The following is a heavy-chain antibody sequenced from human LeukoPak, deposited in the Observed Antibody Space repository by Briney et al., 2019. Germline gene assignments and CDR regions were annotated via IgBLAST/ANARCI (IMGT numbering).Heavy chain of an antibody. J-gene: IGHJ6*02. CDR2: TYYRSKWYN. D-gene: IGHD2-15*01. CDR1: GDSVSSGTAS. CDR3: ARLEVVVGAPGYYYGMDV. Sequence: SQTLSLTCAISGDSVSSGTASWNWIRQSPSRGLEWLGRTYYRSKWYNDYAVSVKSRITINPDTSKNHFSLQLSSATPEDTAMYYCARLEVVVGAPGYYYGMDVWGQGTTVTVSS. V-gene: IGHV6-1*01.